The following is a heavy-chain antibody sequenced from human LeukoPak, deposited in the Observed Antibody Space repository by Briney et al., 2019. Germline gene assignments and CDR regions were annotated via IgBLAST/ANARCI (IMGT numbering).Heavy chain of an antibody. CDR1: GVSFSGYY. Sequence: SETLSRNCAGYGVSFSGYYWSWIRHPPGKGLEGFGEINHSGNTKYNPSLKSRVTISVDTSKNQISLKLSSVTAADTAVYYCARAADYHGSGSQLGYWGQGILVTVSS. CDR3: ARAADYHGSGSQLGY. J-gene: IGHJ4*02. V-gene: IGHV4-34*01. CDR2: INHSGNT. D-gene: IGHD3-10*01.